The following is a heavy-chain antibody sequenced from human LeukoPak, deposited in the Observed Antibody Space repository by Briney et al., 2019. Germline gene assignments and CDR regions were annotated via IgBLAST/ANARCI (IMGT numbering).Heavy chain of an antibody. J-gene: IGHJ6*03. CDR3: ARAAQYQPLYWWDYYYYYYMDV. CDR1: GFTFSSYS. Sequence: PGGSLRLSCAASGFTFSSYSMNWVRQAPGKGLEWVSSISSSSSYIYYADSVKGRFTISRDNAKNSLYLQMNSLRAEDTAVYYCARAAQYQPLYWWDYYYYYYMDVWGKGTTVTVSS. V-gene: IGHV3-21*01. D-gene: IGHD2-2*02. CDR2: ISSSSSYI.